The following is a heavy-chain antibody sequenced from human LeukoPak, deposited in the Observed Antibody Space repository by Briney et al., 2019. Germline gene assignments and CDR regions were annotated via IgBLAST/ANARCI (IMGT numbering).Heavy chain of an antibody. CDR1: GFTFSSYW. D-gene: IGHD3-3*01. Sequence: GESLKISCAASGFTFSSYWMSWVRQAPGKGLEWVANIKQDGSEKYYVDSVKGRFTISRDNAKNSLYLQMNSLRAEDTAVYYCARDQVPYDFWSGYYLGYRGQGTLVTVSS. CDR3: ARDQVPYDFWSGYYLGY. J-gene: IGHJ4*02. V-gene: IGHV3-7*01. CDR2: IKQDGSEK.